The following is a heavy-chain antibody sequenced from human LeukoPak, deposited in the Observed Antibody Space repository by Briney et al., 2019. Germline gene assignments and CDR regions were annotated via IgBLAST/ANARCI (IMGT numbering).Heavy chain of an antibody. CDR2: IIPIFGTA. J-gene: IGHJ6*03. Sequence: GASVKVSCKASGGTFSSYAISWVRQAPGQGLEWMGGIIPIFGTANYAQKFQGRVTITADESTSTAYMELSSLRSEDTAVYYCARDALVTIGEYYYYHMDVWGKGTTVSVSS. CDR3: ARDALVTIGEYYYYHMDV. V-gene: IGHV1-69*13. CDR1: GGTFSSYA. D-gene: IGHD2-21*02.